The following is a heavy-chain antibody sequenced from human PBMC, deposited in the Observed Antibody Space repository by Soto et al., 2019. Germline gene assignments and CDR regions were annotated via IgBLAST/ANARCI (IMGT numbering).Heavy chain of an antibody. Sequence: SETLSLTCTVSGGYISSYYWSWIRQPPGKGLEWIGYIYYSGSTNYNPSLKSRVTISVDTSKNQFSLKLSSVTAADTAVYYCHGSGSSDFDYWGQGTLVTVSS. CDR2: IYYSGST. V-gene: IGHV4-59*01. D-gene: IGHD3-10*01. J-gene: IGHJ4*02. CDR1: GGYISSYY. CDR3: HGSGSSDFDY.